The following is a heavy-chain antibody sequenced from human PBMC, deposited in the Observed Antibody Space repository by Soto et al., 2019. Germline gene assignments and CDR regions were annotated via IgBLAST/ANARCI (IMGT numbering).Heavy chain of an antibody. V-gene: IGHV1-58*01. CDR2: LVVGTGNT. CDR1: GFTFRSSA. Sequence: VKVSCKTSGFTFRSSAVQWVRQARGQRLEWIGWLVVGTGNTNYAQKFQQRVTISSDRSTNTVSMELSSLTSEDTAVYYCATGAYCSGGSCSDYYYYYYGMDLWGQGATVTVSS. CDR3: ATGAYCSGGSCSDYYYYYYGMDL. D-gene: IGHD2-15*01. J-gene: IGHJ6*02.